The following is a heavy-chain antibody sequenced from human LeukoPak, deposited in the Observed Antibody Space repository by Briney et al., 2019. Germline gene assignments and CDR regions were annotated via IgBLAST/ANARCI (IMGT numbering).Heavy chain of an antibody. D-gene: IGHD3-10*01. CDR2: ISTGGGDTK. CDR3: ASLCSGEILD. Sequence: GGSLRLSCAASGFTFSSYEMNWVRQAPGKGLEWLAYISTGGGDTKYYAASVRGRFTFSKDTAKNSVYLKFNSREAEAPAVYSCASLCSGEILDWGQGTLVTVSS. J-gene: IGHJ4*02. V-gene: IGHV3-48*03. CDR1: GFTFSSYE.